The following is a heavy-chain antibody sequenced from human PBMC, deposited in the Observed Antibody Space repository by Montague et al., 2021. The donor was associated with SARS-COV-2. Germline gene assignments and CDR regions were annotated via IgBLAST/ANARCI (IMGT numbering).Heavy chain of an antibody. CDR3: AREGGNLAEITIFGVVINGYYFDY. CDR1: GGSISSSSYY. V-gene: IGHV4-39*02. D-gene: IGHD3-3*01. CDR2: IYYSGXT. Sequence: SETLSFTCTVSGGSISSSSYYWGWIRQPPGKGLEWIGSIYYSGXTXYXXXXKXRVTISVDTSKNQFSLELSSVTAADTAVYYCAREGGNLAEITIFGVVINGYYFDYWGQGTLVTVSS. J-gene: IGHJ4*02.